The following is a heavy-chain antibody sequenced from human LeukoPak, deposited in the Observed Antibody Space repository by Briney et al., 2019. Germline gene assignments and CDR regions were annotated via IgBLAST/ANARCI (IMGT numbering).Heavy chain of an antibody. J-gene: IGHJ4*02. D-gene: IGHD5-18*01. CDR2: IYYSGST. Sequence: SETLSLTCTVSGGSISSSSYYWGWIRQPPGEGLEWIGSIYYSGSTYYNPSLKSRVTISVDTSKNQFSLKLSSVTAADTAVYYCAREGPYSYVDGVGYWGQGTLVTVSS. CDR1: GGSISSSSYY. V-gene: IGHV4-39*07. CDR3: AREGPYSYVDGVGY.